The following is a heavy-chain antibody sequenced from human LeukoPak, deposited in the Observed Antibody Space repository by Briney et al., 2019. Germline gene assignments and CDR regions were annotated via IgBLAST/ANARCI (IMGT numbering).Heavy chain of an antibody. Sequence: PSETLSLTCTVSGGSISSGSYYWSWIRQPAGKGLEWIGRIYTSGSTNYNPSLKSRVTISVDTSKNQFSLKLSSVTAADTAVYYCARWGYSYGREYDYWGQGTLVTVSS. CDR3: ARWGYSYGREYDY. V-gene: IGHV4-61*02. CDR1: GGSISSGSYY. D-gene: IGHD5-18*01. J-gene: IGHJ4*02. CDR2: IYTSGST.